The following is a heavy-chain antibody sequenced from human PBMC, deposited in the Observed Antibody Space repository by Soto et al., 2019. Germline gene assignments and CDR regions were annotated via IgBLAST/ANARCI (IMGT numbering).Heavy chain of an antibody. D-gene: IGHD6-19*01. CDR1: GFTFDDYG. CDR3: ARVAVAGDYYYYYMDV. CDR2: INWNGGST. V-gene: IGHV3-20*01. J-gene: IGHJ6*03. Sequence: GGSLRLSCAASGFTFDDYGMSWVRQAPGKGLEWVSGINWNGGSTGYADSVKGRFTISRDNAKNSLYLQMNSLRAEDTALYHCARVAVAGDYYYYYMDVWGKGTTVTVSS.